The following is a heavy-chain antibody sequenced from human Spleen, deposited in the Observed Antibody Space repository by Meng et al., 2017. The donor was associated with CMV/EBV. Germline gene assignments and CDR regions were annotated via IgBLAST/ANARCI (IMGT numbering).Heavy chain of an antibody. CDR1: GYSFNSYW. V-gene: IGHV5-51*01. Sequence: GESLKISCKGSGYSFNSYWIGWVRQMPGKDLEWIGMIYPGDSKTIYSPFFQGRVTISVDKSINTAYLQWSSLEASDTAMYYCARRADKTSADYWGQGTLVTVSS. D-gene: IGHD3-9*01. CDR3: ARRADKTSADY. J-gene: IGHJ4*02. CDR2: IYPGDSKT.